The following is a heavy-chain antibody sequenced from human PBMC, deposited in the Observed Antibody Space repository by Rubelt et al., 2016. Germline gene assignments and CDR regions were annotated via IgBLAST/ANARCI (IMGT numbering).Heavy chain of an antibody. CDR3: ARTDYDSGGCLDF. J-gene: IGHJ4*02. CDR1: SGSISSSSHY. CDR2: FYYSGST. Sequence: QLQLQESGPGLVKPSETLSLTCTVSSGSISSSSHYWSWIRQPPGKGLEWIGYFYYSGSTNYNPSLRIRVTISVDTSKNQITRKRNSVTAADTAVYYCARTDYDSGGCLDFWGQGTLVTVSS. V-gene: IGHV4-61*01. D-gene: IGHD3-22*01.